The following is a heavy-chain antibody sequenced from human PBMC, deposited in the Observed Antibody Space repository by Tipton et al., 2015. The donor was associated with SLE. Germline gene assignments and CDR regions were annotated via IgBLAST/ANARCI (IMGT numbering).Heavy chain of an antibody. Sequence: TLSLTCAVSGYSISSGGYYWSWIRQHPGKGLEWIGYIYYSGSTYYNPSLKSRVTISVDTSKNQFSLKLSSVTAADTAVYYCAREGGDDYGVYNWFDPWGQGTLVTVSS. CDR1: GYSISSGGYY. J-gene: IGHJ5*02. CDR3: AREGGDDYGVYNWFDP. D-gene: IGHD4-17*01. CDR2: IYYSGST. V-gene: IGHV4-31*11.